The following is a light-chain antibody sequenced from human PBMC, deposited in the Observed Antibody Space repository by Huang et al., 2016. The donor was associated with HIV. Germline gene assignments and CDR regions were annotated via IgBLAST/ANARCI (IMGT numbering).Light chain of an antibody. CDR1: QNISSF. Sequence: DIQMTQSPSSLSASVGDRVTFTCRASQNISSFLNWYQHTSGKAPELLVHSASTLQSGVPSRFRGSGSGTDFTLTISNLQREDFATYYCQQSYGALTFGGGTKVEIK. V-gene: IGKV1-39*01. J-gene: IGKJ4*01. CDR3: QQSYGALT. CDR2: SAS.